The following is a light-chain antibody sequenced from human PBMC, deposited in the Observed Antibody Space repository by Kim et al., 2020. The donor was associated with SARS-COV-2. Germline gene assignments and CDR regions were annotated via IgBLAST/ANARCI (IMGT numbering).Light chain of an antibody. CDR1: SLRSYL. V-gene: IGLV3-19*01. CDR3: GSRDTNHNVI. Sequence: LGQTVRITCQGDSLRSYLAPWYQQRPGQAPMLVIYGKNHRPSESPDRFSGSSSGNTASLPITGAQAEDEADYYCGSRDTNHNVIFGGGTNLTVL. J-gene: IGLJ2*01. CDR2: GKN.